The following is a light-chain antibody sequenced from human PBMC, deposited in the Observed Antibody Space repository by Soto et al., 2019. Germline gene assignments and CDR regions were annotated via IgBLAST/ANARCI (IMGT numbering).Light chain of an antibody. Sequence: QSVLTQPPSASGTPGQRVTISCSGRSANIGNNYVCWYQQLPGTAPKLLIYSNNQRPSGVPDRFSGSKSGTSASLAISGLXSEDEADYYCVSWDDSLSGLVFGTGTKVTVL. V-gene: IGLV1-47*02. CDR2: SNN. CDR1: SANIGNNY. J-gene: IGLJ1*01. CDR3: VSWDDSLSGLV.